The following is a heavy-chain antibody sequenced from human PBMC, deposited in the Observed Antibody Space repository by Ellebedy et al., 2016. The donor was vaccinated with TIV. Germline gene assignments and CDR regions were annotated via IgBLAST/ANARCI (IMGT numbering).Heavy chain of an antibody. CDR3: ARVGTAMVMNWFDP. CDR1: GASIISSNW. CDR2: IYHSGST. D-gene: IGHD5-18*01. J-gene: IGHJ5*02. Sequence: AETLSLTXAVSGASIISSNWLRWVRQPAGKELRSSGEIYHSGSTNYNPSLKSRVTISVDKSKNQFSLKLSSVTAADTAVYYCARVGTAMVMNWFDPWGQGTLVTVSS. V-gene: IGHV4-4*02.